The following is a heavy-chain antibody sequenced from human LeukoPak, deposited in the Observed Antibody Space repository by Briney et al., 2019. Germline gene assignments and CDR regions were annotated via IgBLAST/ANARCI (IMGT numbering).Heavy chain of an antibody. D-gene: IGHD3-22*01. CDR3: ARPSSGYYSGFDY. CDR2: IYYTGST. J-gene: IGHJ4*02. CDR1: GGSISSSTYY. Sequence: PSETLSLTCTVSGGSISSSTYYWGWIRQPPGKQLEWIGSIYYTGSTYYNPSLKSRVTISVDTSKNQFSLKLTSVTAADTAVYYCARPSSGYYSGFDYWGQGTLVTVSS. V-gene: IGHV4-39*01.